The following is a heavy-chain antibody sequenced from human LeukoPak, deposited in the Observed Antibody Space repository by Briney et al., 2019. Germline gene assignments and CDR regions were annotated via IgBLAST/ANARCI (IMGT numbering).Heavy chain of an antibody. Sequence: GGSLRLSCAASGFTFSSYAMNWVRQAPGKGLEWVSAISGGGGSTYYADSVKGRFTISRDNSKNTLYLQMNGLRAEDTAVYYCAQGLVRGAKFDYWGQGTLVTVSS. V-gene: IGHV3-23*01. J-gene: IGHJ4*02. CDR3: AQGLVRGAKFDY. CDR1: GFTFSSYA. CDR2: ISGGGGST. D-gene: IGHD3-10*01.